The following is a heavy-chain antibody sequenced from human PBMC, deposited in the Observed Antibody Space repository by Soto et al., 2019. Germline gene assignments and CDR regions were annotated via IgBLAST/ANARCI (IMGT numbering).Heavy chain of an antibody. CDR3: ARRYGDAFDI. Sequence: VQLQESGPGLVKPSETLSLTCTDSGGSISSYYWCWIRQPPGKGLEWIGYIYYSGSTNYNPSLMMRVTIPVDTSKNQFALKLSSVTAADTAVYYRARRYGDAFDIWGPGTMVTFAS. CDR2: IYYSGST. V-gene: IGHV4-59*08. J-gene: IGHJ3*02. CDR1: GGSISSYY. D-gene: IGHD4-17*01.